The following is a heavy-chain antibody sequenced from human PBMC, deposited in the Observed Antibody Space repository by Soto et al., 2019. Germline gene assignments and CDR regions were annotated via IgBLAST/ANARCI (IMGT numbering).Heavy chain of an antibody. CDR2: ISGSGGST. CDR1: GFTFSSYA. Sequence: EVQLLESRGGLVQPGGSLRLSCAASGFTFSSYAMSWVRQAPGKGLEWVSAISGSGGSTYYADSVKGRFTISRDNSKNTLYLQMNSLRAEDTAVYYCAKMGARYSGYDDFDYWGQGTLVTVSS. D-gene: IGHD5-12*01. J-gene: IGHJ4*02. V-gene: IGHV3-23*01. CDR3: AKMGARYSGYDDFDY.